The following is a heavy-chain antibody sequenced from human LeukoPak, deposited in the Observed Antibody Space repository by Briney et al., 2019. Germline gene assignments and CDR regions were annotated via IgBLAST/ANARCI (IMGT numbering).Heavy chain of an antibody. Sequence: PSETLSLTCAVYGGSFSGYYWSWIRQPPGKGLEWIGEINHSGSTNYNPSLKSRVTISVDTSKNQFSLKLSSVTAADTAVYYCAXXXXGXXSGGSCDPSDYWGQGTLVTVSS. CDR1: GGSFSGYY. D-gene: IGHD2-15*01. V-gene: IGHV4-34*01. J-gene: IGHJ4*02. CDR3: AXXXXGXXSGGSCDPSDY. CDR2: INHSGST.